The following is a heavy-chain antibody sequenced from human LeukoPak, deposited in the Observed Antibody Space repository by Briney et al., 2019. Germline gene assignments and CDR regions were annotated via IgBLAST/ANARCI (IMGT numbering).Heavy chain of an antibody. CDR3: ARGYWFDL. V-gene: IGHV4-59*08. CDR2: LHYSGST. J-gene: IGHJ5*02. CDR1: GASIRDYY. Sequence: SETLSLTCSVSGASIRDYYWTWIRQSPGKGLERIGYLHYSGSTSYNPSLKSRVTTSVDVSKNQFSLKLTSVTAEDTAIYYCARGYWFDLWGRGTRVTVSS.